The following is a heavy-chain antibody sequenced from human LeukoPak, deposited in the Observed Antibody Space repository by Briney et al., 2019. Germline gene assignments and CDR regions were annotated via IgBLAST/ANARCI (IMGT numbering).Heavy chain of an antibody. Sequence: ASVKVSCKASGYTFIGYYMHWVRQAPGQGLEWMGWINPNSGGTKYAQKFQGRVTMTRDTSISTAYMELNRLRSDDTAVYYCARDPTWVHGSGSYSPAWFDTWGQGTLVTVSS. CDR2: INPNSGGT. CDR3: ARDPTWVHGSGSYSPAWFDT. J-gene: IGHJ5*02. V-gene: IGHV1-2*02. D-gene: IGHD3-10*01. CDR1: GYTFIGYY.